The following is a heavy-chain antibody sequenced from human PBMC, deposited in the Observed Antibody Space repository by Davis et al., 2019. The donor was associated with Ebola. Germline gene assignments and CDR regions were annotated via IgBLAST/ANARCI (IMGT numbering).Heavy chain of an antibody. Sequence: PGGSLRLSCAASGFSFTNAWMNWIRQAPGKGLVWVGRLKSIPDGGTTDYGAPVKGRFTISRDASKNTVDLQMNSLKTEDKAVYYCKGPIIGDAFDIWGPGTMVTVSS. CDR1: GFSFTNAW. J-gene: IGHJ3*02. D-gene: IGHD2/OR15-2a*01. CDR3: KGPIIGDAFDI. V-gene: IGHV3-15*01. CDR2: LKSIPDGGTT.